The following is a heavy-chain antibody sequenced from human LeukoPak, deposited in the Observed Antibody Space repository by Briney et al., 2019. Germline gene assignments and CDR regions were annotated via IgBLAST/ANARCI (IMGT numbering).Heavy chain of an antibody. Sequence: GGSLRLSCAASGFIFSSYYLVWVRQAPGKGLELISGIGANGGATYYADSVKGRFTISRDNSKKTLYLQMNSLRANDTAVYYCGRDPNGDYLGAFDFWGQGTMVSVSS. CDR1: GFIFSSYY. J-gene: IGHJ3*01. CDR2: IGANGGAT. V-gene: IGHV3-23*01. CDR3: GRDPNGDYLGAFDF. D-gene: IGHD4-17*01.